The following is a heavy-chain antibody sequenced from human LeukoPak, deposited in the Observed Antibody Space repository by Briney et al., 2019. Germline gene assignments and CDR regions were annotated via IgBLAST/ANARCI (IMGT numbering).Heavy chain of an antibody. CDR1: GGSVSSGAYY. D-gene: IGHD4-17*01. V-gene: IGHV4-31*03. J-gene: IGHJ4*02. Sequence: SQTLSLTCTVSGGSVSSGAYYWSWIRQHPGKGLEWIGYISYSGNTYYNPSLRSRASISADTPKSQFSLKLSSTTAADTAVYYCARATVATPSEFDYWGQGTLVTVSS. CDR3: ARATVATPSEFDY. CDR2: ISYSGNT.